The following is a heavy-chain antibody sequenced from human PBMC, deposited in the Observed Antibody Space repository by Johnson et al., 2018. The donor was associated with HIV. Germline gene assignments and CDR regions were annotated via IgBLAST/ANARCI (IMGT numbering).Heavy chain of an antibody. CDR1: GFTVSSNY. V-gene: IGHV3-53*05. CDR3: AKDMRPVRGWGGGSYRGVSDAFDI. J-gene: IGHJ3*02. CDR2: IYSGGST. Sequence: VQLVETGGGLIQPGGSLRLSCAASGFTVSSNYMSWVRQAPGKGLEWVSVIYSGGSTYYADSVKGRFTISRDNSKNTLYLQMSSLRAEDTAVYYCAKDMRPVRGWGGGSYRGVSDAFDIWGQGTMVTVSS. D-gene: IGHD1-26*01.